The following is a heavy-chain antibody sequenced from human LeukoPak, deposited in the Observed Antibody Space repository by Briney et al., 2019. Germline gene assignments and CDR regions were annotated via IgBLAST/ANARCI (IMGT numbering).Heavy chain of an antibody. CDR2: ISSSSSYI. J-gene: IGHJ4*02. Sequence: GGSLRLSCAASGFTFSSYSMNWVRQAPGKGLEWDSSISSSSSYIYYADSVKGRFTISRDNAKNSLYLQMNSLRAEDTAVYYCARAGQQLPDYWGQGTLVTVSS. CDR1: GFTFSSYS. V-gene: IGHV3-21*01. CDR3: ARAGQQLPDY. D-gene: IGHD6-13*01.